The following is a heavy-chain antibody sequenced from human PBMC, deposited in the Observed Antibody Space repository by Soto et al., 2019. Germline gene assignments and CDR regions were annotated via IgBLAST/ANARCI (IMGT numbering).Heavy chain of an antibody. D-gene: IGHD2-2*01. Sequence: ASVKVSCKASGGTFSSYAISWVRQAPGQGLEWMGGIIPIFGTANYAQKFQGRVTITADEYTSTAYMELSSLRSEDTAVYYCARGPAHCSRTSCYPDSFDYWGQGTLVTVSS. J-gene: IGHJ4*02. CDR3: ARGPAHCSRTSCYPDSFDY. CDR2: IIPIFGTA. CDR1: GGTFSSYA. V-gene: IGHV1-69*13.